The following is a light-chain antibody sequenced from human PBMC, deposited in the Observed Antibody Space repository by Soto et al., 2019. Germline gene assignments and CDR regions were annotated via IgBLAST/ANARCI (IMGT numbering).Light chain of an antibody. CDR1: QSVSSNS. J-gene: IGKJ1*01. CDR2: GAS. Sequence: EIVLTQSPGTLSLSPGERATLSCRASQSVSSNSLAWYQQKPGQAPRLLIYGASSRATGIPDRFSASGSGTDFTLTISRPVPYCSALDYWHRYWKSPRTFGQGIEVEI. V-gene: IGKV3-20*01. CDR3: HRYWKSPRT.